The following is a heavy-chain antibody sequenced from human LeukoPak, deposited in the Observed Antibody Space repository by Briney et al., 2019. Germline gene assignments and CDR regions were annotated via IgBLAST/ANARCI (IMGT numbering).Heavy chain of an antibody. CDR2: ISNGSEDT. CDR1: GFTFSAYS. V-gene: IGHV3-11*03. D-gene: IGHD2-15*01. Sequence: PGGSLRLSCAASGFTFSAYSMTWIRQAPGKGLEWLSYISNGSEDTLYADSVKGRFTISRDNAKNSLYLQMNSLTAEDTAVYYCVGPPCLRGGYCSSNSWGQGTLVTVDS. J-gene: IGHJ4*02. CDR3: VGPPCLRGGYCSSNS.